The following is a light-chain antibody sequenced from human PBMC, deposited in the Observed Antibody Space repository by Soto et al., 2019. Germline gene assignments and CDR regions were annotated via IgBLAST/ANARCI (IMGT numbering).Light chain of an antibody. V-gene: IGKV1-17*01. CDR1: QGIRND. CDR2: ASH. CDR3: LQHNSYPRP. J-gene: IGKJ1*01. Sequence: IQLTQSPSSLSASVGDRVTITCRASQGIRNDLGWYQQKPGKHPQRLVFASHNLQSGVPSRFSGSRSRTEFTLTISSLQPEDFSTYYCLQHNSYPRPFGQGPKVEIK.